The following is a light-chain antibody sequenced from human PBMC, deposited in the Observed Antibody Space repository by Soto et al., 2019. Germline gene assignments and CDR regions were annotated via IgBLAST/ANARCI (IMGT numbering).Light chain of an antibody. CDR2: DAS. CDR1: QNINNY. J-gene: IGKJ5*01. Sequence: DIQITQSPSSLSASVGDRVPLTCQASQNINNYLNWYQQKPGRAPKLLIYDASNLEAGVPSRFRGSGSGTDFTFTISRLQPEDIATYYCQQYENLPTFGQGTRLESK. CDR3: QQYENLPT. V-gene: IGKV1-33*01.